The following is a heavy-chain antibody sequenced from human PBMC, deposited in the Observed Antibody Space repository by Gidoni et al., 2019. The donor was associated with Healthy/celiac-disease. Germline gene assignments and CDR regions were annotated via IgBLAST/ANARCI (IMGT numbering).Heavy chain of an antibody. Sequence: QLQLQESGPGLVKPSETLSLTCTVSGGSISSSSYYWGWIRQPPGKGLEWIGSIYYSGSTYYNPSLKSRVTISVDTSKNQFSLKLSSVTAADTAVYYCARHNVRISRTEYFQHWGQGTLVTVSS. CDR1: GGSISSSSYY. CDR3: ARHNVRISRTEYFQH. J-gene: IGHJ1*01. CDR2: IYYSGST. D-gene: IGHD1-20*01. V-gene: IGHV4-39*01.